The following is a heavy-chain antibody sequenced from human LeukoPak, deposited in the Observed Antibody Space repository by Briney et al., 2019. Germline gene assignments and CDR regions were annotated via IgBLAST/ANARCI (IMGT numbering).Heavy chain of an antibody. CDR1: GGSISSYY. Sequence: SETLSLTCTVSGGSISSYYWSWIRQPAGKGLEWIGRIYTSGSTNYNPSLKSRVTKSVDTSKNQFSLKLSSVTAADTAVYYCARDQITIFPGSVYYYYYMDVWGKGTTVTVSS. V-gene: IGHV4-4*07. J-gene: IGHJ6*03. CDR2: IYTSGST. D-gene: IGHD3-3*01. CDR3: ARDQITIFPGSVYYYYYMDV.